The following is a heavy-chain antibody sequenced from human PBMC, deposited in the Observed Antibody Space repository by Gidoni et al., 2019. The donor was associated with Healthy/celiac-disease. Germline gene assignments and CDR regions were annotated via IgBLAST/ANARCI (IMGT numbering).Heavy chain of an antibody. CDR3: ARDHEGPPDY. J-gene: IGHJ4*02. Sequence: QVQLQESGPGLVKPSETLSLTCTVSGGSISSYYWSWIRQPPGKGLEWIGYIYYSGSPNYNPSLKSRVTISVDTSKNQFSLKLSSVTAADTAVYYCARDHEGPPDYWGQGTLVTVSS. CDR1: GGSISSYY. V-gene: IGHV4-59*01. CDR2: IYYSGSP.